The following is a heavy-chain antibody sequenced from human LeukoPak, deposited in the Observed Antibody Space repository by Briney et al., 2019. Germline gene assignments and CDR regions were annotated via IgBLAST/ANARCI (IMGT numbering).Heavy chain of an antibody. J-gene: IGHJ4*02. Sequence: GGTLRLSCAASGFTFSSYGMSWVRQAPGEGLQWVSGISVSGGTTHYADSVKGRSTISRDNSKHTLYLQMNSLRAEDTALYYCTKGFYDSGSSLSALDHWGQGTLVTVSS. D-gene: IGHD3-10*01. CDR1: GFTFSSYG. V-gene: IGHV3-23*01. CDR3: TKGFYDSGSSLSALDH. CDR2: ISVSGGTT.